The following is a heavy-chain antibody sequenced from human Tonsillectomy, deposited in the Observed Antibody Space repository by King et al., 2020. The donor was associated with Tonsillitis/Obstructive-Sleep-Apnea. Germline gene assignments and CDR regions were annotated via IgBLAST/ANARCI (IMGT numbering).Heavy chain of an antibody. V-gene: IGHV4-34*01. Sequence: VQLQQWGAGLLKPSETLSLTCAVYGGSFSGYYWSWIRQPPGKGLEWIGEINHSGSTTYNPSLKSRVTISADTSKNQFSLKLTSVTAADTAVYYCARGPKGYYYYMDVWDKGTTVTVSS. J-gene: IGHJ6*03. CDR1: GGSFSGYY. CDR2: INHSGST. CDR3: ARGPKGYYYYMDV.